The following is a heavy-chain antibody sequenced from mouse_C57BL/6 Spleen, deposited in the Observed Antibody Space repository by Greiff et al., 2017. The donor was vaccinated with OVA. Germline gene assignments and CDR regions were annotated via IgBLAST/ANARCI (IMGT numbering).Heavy chain of an antibody. D-gene: IGHD2-2*01. CDR1: GFDINDDY. V-gene: IGHV14-4*01. Sequence: EVQLQQSGAELVRPGASVKLSCTASGFDINDDYMHWVKQRPEQGLEWIGWIDPENGDTEYASKFQGKATITADTSSNTAYLQLSSLKSEDTAVYYGTNYGYPAWFAYWGQGTLVTVSA. CDR3: TNYGYPAWFAY. CDR2: IDPENGDT. J-gene: IGHJ3*01.